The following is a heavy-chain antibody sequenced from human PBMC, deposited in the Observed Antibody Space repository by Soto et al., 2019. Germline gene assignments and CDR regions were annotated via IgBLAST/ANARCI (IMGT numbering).Heavy chain of an antibody. D-gene: IGHD3-3*01. Sequence: PGGSLRLSCAASGFTFSSYGMHWVRQAPGKGLEWVAVISYDGSNKYYADSVKGRFTISRDNSKNTLYLQMNSLRAEDTAVYYCAKDADERITIFGVVTCYLDVWGKGTTVTVSS. CDR1: GFTFSSYG. CDR3: AKDADERITIFGVVTCYLDV. CDR2: ISYDGSNK. J-gene: IGHJ6*03. V-gene: IGHV3-30*18.